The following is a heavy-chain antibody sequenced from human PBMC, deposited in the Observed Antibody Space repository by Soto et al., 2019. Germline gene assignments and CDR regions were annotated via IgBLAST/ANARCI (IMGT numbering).Heavy chain of an antibody. J-gene: IGHJ5*02. CDR3: NNWFDP. V-gene: IGHV3-74*01. Sequence: EVQLVESGGGLVQPGGSLRLSCAASGFTFSTYWMHWVRHAPGKGLVWVSRINSDGSSTYYADSVKGRFTISRDNAKNTLYLQMNSLGAEDTAVYYCNNWFDPWGQGTLVTVSS. CDR1: GFTFSTYW. CDR2: INSDGSST.